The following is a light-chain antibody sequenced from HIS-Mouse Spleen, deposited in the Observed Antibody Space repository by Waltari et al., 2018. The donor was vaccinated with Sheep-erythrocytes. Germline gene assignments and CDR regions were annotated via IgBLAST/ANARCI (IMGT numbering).Light chain of an antibody. V-gene: IGLV2-23*01. CDR1: SSDVGSFNL. CDR3: CSYAGSSTPWV. Sequence: QSALTQPASVSGSPGQPITISCTATSSDVGSFNLFSWYQQHPGKAPKLMIYEGSKRPSGVSNRFSGSKSGNTASLTISGLQAEDEADYYCCSYAGSSTPWVFGGGTKLTVL. J-gene: IGLJ3*02. CDR2: EGS.